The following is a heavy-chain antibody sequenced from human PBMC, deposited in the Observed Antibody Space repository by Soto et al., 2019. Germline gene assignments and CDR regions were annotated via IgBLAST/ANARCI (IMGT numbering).Heavy chain of an antibody. CDR3: ARDSGRGGADDY. V-gene: IGHV3-48*02. CDR1: GLTFSSYS. CDR2: IGKSSSPI. D-gene: IGHD1-26*01. J-gene: IGHJ4*02. Sequence: ERQLVQSGGGVVQPGGSLKLSWAAFGLTFSSYSMTWVRRAPGKGLEWVSYIGKSSSPIFYADSVRGRFFISRDNAKNSLYLQMNSLRDVDTAVYYCARDSGRGGADDYWGQGTLVTVSS.